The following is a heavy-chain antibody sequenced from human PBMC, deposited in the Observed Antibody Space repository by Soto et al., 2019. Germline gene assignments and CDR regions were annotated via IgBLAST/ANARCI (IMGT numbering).Heavy chain of an antibody. CDR3: ARGGGWLIED. Sequence: DVRLVESGGGLVQPGGSLKLSCEDSGLPKYWMAWVRQAPGKGLEWVANIKQDGSEREYVDAVKGRFTISRDNAKKSLYLQMNSLTVEDTAVYSCARGGGWLIEDWGQGIKVTVSS. J-gene: IGHJ4*02. CDR2: IKQDGSER. V-gene: IGHV3-7*01. CDR1: GLPKYW. D-gene: IGHD3-16*01.